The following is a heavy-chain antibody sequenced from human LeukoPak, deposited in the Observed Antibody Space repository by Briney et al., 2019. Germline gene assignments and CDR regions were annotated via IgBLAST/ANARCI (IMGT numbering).Heavy chain of an antibody. J-gene: IGHJ6*03. CDR3: ARHGYSNYYYYYMDV. CDR2: IYPGDSDT. Sequence: GESLKISCKGSGSRFTSYWIGWVRQMPGKGLEWMGIIYPGDSDTRYSPSFQGQVTISAAKSISTAYLQWSSLKASDTAMYYCARHGYSNYYYYYMDVWGKGTTVTVSS. CDR1: GSRFTSYW. D-gene: IGHD3-22*01. V-gene: IGHV5-51*01.